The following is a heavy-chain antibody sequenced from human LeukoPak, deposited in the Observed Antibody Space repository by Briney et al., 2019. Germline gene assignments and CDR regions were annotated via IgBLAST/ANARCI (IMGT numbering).Heavy chain of an antibody. D-gene: IGHD3-10*01. CDR2: IIPIFGTA. J-gene: IGHJ4*02. CDR1: GYTFTGYY. Sequence: GASVKVSCKASGYTFTGYYMHWVRQAPGQGLEWMGGIIPIFGTANYAQKFQGRVTITADESTSTAYMELSSLRSEDTAVYYCARERGSYYFDYWGQGTLVTVSS. CDR3: ARERGSYYFDY. V-gene: IGHV1-69*13.